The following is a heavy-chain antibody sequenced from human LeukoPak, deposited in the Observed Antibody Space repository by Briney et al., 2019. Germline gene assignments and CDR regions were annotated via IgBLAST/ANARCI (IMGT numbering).Heavy chain of an antibody. CDR2: INPRGGST. CDR1: GYTFTTYY. V-gene: IGHV1-46*01. Sequence: ASVKVSCKASGYTFTTYYMHWMRQAPGQGPEWMGIINPRGGSTDYSQKFQGRITMTSDTSTSTVYMELSSLRSDDTAVCFCARVGSAAATADYWGQGTLVTVSS. CDR3: ARVGSAAATADY. D-gene: IGHD6-25*01. J-gene: IGHJ4*02.